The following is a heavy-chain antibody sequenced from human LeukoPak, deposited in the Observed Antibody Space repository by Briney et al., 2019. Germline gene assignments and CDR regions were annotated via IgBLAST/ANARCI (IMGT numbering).Heavy chain of an antibody. CDR3: ARDRAVGY. CDR1: GFTFSSYE. J-gene: IGHJ4*02. D-gene: IGHD6-19*01. Sequence: GGALRLSCAASGFTFSSYEMNWVRPAPGKGLEWVSYISTTSSFTNYADSVKGRFTISRDNAKNSLYLQMNSLRAEDTAVYYCARDRAVGYWGQGILVTVSS. CDR2: ISTTSSFT. V-gene: IGHV3-48*03.